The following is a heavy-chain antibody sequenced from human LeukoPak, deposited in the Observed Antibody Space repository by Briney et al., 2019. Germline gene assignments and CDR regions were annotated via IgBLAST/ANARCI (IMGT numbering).Heavy chain of an antibody. J-gene: IGHJ4*02. CDR3: ARKPLSGGYGGTIDY. CDR1: GLTLSSYW. Sequence: PGGSLRLSCATSGLTLSSYWMHWVRQVPGKGLEWLSRINNDGVSTSYADSVKGRFTISRDNAKNTLYLRMNSLRAEDTAIYYCARKPLSGGYGGTIDYWGQGTQVTVSS. D-gene: IGHD5-12*01. V-gene: IGHV3-74*01. CDR2: INNDGVST.